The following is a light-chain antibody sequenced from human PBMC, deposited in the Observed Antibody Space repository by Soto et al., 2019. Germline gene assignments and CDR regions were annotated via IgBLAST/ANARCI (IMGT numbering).Light chain of an antibody. V-gene: IGKV1D-12*01. CDR3: QQSNSFPLT. CDR1: QGISTW. J-gene: IGKJ4*01. CDR2: AES. Sequence: DIQMTQSPSSVSASVGDRVTITCRASQGISTWLAWYQQKPGKAPQLLIYAESNLQSGVPARFSGSRSGTDFTLTISSLQPEDFATYYRQQSNSFPLTFGGGTKVEIK.